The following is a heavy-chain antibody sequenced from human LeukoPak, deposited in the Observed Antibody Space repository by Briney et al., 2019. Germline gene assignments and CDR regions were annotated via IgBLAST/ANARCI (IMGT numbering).Heavy chain of an antibody. CDR2: IGTAGDT. D-gene: IGHD1-26*01. CDR1: GFTFSSYD. CDR3: ARGLSGSWAFDI. V-gene: IGHV3-13*01. J-gene: IGHJ3*02. Sequence: GSLRLSCAASGFTFSSYDMHWVRQATGKGLEWVSAIGTAGDTYYPGSVKGRFTISRENAKNSLYLQMNSLRAGDTAVYYCARGLSGSWAFDIWGQGTMVTVSS.